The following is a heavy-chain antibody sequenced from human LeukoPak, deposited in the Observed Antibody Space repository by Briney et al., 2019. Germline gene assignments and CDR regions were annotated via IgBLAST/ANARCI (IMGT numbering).Heavy chain of an antibody. CDR1: GFTFSSYA. J-gene: IGHJ4*02. CDR3: AKETAADSILITVDY. V-gene: IGHV3-23*01. Sequence: GGSLRLPCAASGFTFSSYAMSWVRQAPGKGLEWVSAISGNGGGTYYADSVKGRFTISRDNSKNTLYLQMNNLRAEDTAVHYCAKETAADSILITVDYWGQGTLVTVSS. D-gene: IGHD1-14*01. CDR2: ISGNGGGT.